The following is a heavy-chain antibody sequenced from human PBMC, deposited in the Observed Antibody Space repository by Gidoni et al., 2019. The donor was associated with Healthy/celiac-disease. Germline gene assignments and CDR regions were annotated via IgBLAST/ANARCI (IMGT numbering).Heavy chain of an antibody. J-gene: IGHJ6*02. CDR2: IIPILGIA. D-gene: IGHD3-22*01. CDR3: ARARYYYDSSGYIYYYGMDV. CDR1: GGTFSSYA. V-gene: IGHV1-69*04. Sequence: QVQLVQSGAEVKKPGSSVKVSCKASGGTFSSYAISWVRQAPGQGLEWMGRIIPILGIANYAQKFQGRVTITADKSTSTAYMELSSLRSEDTAVYYCARARYYYDSSGYIYYYGMDVWGQGTTVTVSS.